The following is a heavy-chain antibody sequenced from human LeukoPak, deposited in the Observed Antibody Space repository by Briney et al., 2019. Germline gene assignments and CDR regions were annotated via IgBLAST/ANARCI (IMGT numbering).Heavy chain of an antibody. V-gene: IGHV4-34*01. CDR2: ISHSGST. CDR1: GGSFSGYY. CDR3: ARGDYYDSSGYYYRHFDY. J-gene: IGHJ4*02. Sequence: SETLSLTCAVYGGSFSGYYWSWIRQPPGKGLEWIGEISHSGSTNYNPSLKSRVTISIDTSKNQFSLKLSSETAADTAVYYCARGDYYDSSGYYYRHFDYWGQGTLVTVSS. D-gene: IGHD3-22*01.